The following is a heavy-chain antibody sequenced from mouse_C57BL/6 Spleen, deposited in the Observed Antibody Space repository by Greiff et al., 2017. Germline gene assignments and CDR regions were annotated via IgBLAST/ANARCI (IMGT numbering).Heavy chain of an antibody. D-gene: IGHD4-1*01. CDR2: IYPGSGST. CDR1: GYTFTSYW. V-gene: IGHV1-55*01. CDR3: ARVRNWDPHFDY. J-gene: IGHJ2*01. Sequence: VKLQQPGAELVKPGASVKMSCKASGYTFTSYWITWVKQRPGQGLEWIGDIYPGSGSTNYNEKFKSKATLTVDTSSSTAYMQLSSLTSEDSAVYYCARVRNWDPHFDYWGQGTTLTVSS.